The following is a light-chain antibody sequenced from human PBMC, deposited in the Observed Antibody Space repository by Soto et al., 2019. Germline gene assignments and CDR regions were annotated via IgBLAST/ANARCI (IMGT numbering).Light chain of an antibody. V-gene: IGKV1-5*01. CDR3: QQYYNYWT. Sequence: DIQMTQSPSILSASVGDRVTITCRTSQDISSWLAWYQQKSGKDPKVLIYDASSLESGVPSRFSGSGSGREFPLTISSLQPDDFAQYYCQQYYNYWTFGQGTKVEVK. J-gene: IGKJ1*01. CDR2: DAS. CDR1: QDISSW.